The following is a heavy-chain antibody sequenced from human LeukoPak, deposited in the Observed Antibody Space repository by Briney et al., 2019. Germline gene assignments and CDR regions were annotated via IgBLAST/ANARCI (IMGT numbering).Heavy chain of an antibody. V-gene: IGHV3-21*01. Sequence: GGSLRLSCAAPGFTFSSYSMNWVRQAPGKGLEWVSSISSSSSYIYYADSVKGRSTISRDNAKNSLYLQMNSLRAEDTAVYYCAREAVVTLWYFGYWGQGTLVTVSS. D-gene: IGHD4-23*01. CDR2: ISSSSSYI. CDR3: AREAVVTLWYFGY. J-gene: IGHJ4*02. CDR1: GFTFSSYS.